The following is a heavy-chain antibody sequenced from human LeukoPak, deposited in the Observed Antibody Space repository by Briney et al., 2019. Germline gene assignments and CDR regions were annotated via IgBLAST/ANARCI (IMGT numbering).Heavy chain of an antibody. CDR3: ARWRSGYDPFDY. J-gene: IGHJ4*02. CDR1: GFTFSSYG. Sequence: PGGSLRLSCAASGFTFSSYGMHWVRQAPGKGLEWVAVISYDGSNKYYADSVKGRFTISRDNSKNTLYLQMNSLRAEDTAVYYCARWRSGYDPFDYWGQGTLVTVSS. CDR2: ISYDGSNK. D-gene: IGHD5-12*01. V-gene: IGHV3-30*03.